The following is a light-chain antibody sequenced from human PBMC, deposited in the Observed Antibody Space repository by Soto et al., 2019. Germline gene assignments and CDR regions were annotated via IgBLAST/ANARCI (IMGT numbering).Light chain of an antibody. J-gene: IGLJ1*01. V-gene: IGLV2-14*03. Sequence: QSALTQPAYVSGSPGQSITISCTGISSDIGGHDDVSWYQQHPGKVPKLLIYGVTDRPSGVSNRFSGSKSGNVASLTISGLQAEDEADYYCCSYTSDLTPYVFGTGTKGTVL. CDR2: GVT. CDR3: CSYTSDLTPYV. CDR1: SSDIGGHDD.